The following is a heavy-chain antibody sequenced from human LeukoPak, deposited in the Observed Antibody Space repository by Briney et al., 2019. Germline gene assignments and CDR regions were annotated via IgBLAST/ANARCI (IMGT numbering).Heavy chain of an antibody. Sequence: GASVKVSRKASGYTFTSYDINWVRQATGQGLEWMGWMNPNSGNTGYAQKFQGRVTMTRNTSISTAYMALSSLRSEDTAVYYCAREGLRSIAVAGTDAFDIWGQGTMVTVSS. CDR1: GYTFTSYD. CDR2: MNPNSGNT. CDR3: AREGLRSIAVAGTDAFDI. J-gene: IGHJ3*02. D-gene: IGHD6-19*01. V-gene: IGHV1-8*01.